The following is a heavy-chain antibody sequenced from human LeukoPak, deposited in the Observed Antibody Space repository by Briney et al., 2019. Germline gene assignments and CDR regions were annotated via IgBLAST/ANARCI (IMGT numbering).Heavy chain of an antibody. CDR3: ATNTSDTAFDY. CDR1: GGSITSGRYD. CDR2: IYYSGST. V-gene: IGHV4-39*01. J-gene: IGHJ4*02. D-gene: IGHD6-19*01. Sequence: SETLSFTCALSGGSITSGRYDWGWIRHPPGKGLEWIESIYYSGSTSYNPSLKSRVTISVNTSKHQFSLRLSSVTAADTAVYYCATNTSDTAFDYWGPGTLVTVSS.